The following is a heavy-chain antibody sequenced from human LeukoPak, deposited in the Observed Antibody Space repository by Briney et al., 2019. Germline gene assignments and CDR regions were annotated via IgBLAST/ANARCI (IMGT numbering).Heavy chain of an antibody. D-gene: IGHD5-12*01. CDR1: GYNFTSYW. V-gene: IGHV5-51*01. J-gene: IGHJ4*02. CDR2: IYPGDSDT. Sequence: GGSLQISCKGSGYNFTSYWSGWGRQVPGKGREGRGIIYPGDSDTRYSPSFQGQVPISADKSVSTAYLQWSSLKASDTAMYYCARAGKSSSGYADDYWGQGTLVTVSS. CDR3: ARAGKSSSGYADDY.